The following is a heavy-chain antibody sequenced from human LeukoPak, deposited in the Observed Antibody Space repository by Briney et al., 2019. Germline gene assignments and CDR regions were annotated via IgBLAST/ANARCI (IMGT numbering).Heavy chain of an antibody. Sequence: GGSLRLSCAASGFTFSSYSMNWVRQAPGKGLEWVSSISSSSSYIYYADSVKGRFTISRDNAKNSLYLQMNSLRAEDTAVYYCARAAGATNDAFDIWGQGTMVTVSS. CDR1: GFTFSSYS. D-gene: IGHD1-26*01. CDR3: ARAAGATNDAFDI. CDR2: ISSSSSYI. J-gene: IGHJ3*02. V-gene: IGHV3-21*01.